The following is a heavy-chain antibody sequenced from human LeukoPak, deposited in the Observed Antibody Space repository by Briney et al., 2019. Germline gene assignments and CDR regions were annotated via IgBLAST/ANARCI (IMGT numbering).Heavy chain of an antibody. Sequence: PGGSLRLSCAASGFTFSSYAMPWVRQAPGKGLEWVAVISYDGSNKYYADSVKGRFTISRDNTRNTLYLQMNSLRAEDTAVYYCARERGLWPPNPYYYYGMDVWGQGTTVTVSS. V-gene: IGHV3-30*04. CDR3: ARERGLWPPNPYYYYGMDV. J-gene: IGHJ6*02. CDR1: GFTFSSYA. D-gene: IGHD5-18*01. CDR2: ISYDGSNK.